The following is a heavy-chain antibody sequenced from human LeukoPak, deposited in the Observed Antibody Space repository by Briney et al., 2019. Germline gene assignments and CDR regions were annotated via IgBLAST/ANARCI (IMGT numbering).Heavy chain of an antibody. CDR1: GGSFSGYY. V-gene: IGHV4-34*01. CDR2: INHSGST. Sequence: SETLSLTCAVYGGSFSGYYWSWIRQPPGKGLEWIGEINHSGSTNYNPSLKSRVTISVDTSKNQFSLKLSSVTAADTAVYYCASRDGWSGSFHGFDPWGQGTLVTVSS. J-gene: IGHJ5*02. D-gene: IGHD1-26*01. CDR3: ASRDGWSGSFHGFDP.